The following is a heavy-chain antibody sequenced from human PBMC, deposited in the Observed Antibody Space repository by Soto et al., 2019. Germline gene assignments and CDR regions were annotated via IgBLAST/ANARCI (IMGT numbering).Heavy chain of an antibody. J-gene: IGHJ4*02. D-gene: IGHD3-16*01. V-gene: IGHV1-18*01. CDR3: SREGGNPGTSDY. CDR2: ISPSNDNS. Sequence: QVQMVQSGAEVKKPGTSVKVSCKASGYAFVNYAVTWVRQAPGEGLEWMGWISPSNDNSYSAQKFQDRVTMSTETSSNTAYMELRRPTSDDTAVYYCSREGGNPGTSDYWGQGTIVTVSS. CDR1: GYAFVNYA.